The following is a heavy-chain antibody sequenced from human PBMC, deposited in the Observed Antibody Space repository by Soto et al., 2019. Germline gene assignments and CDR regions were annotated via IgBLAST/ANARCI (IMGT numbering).Heavy chain of an antibody. Sequence: GGSLRLSCAASGFTFSNYWMSWVRQAPGKGLEWVDNIKQDGTEKYYVVSVKGRITIARANAKNSLYLQMNSLRAADMDVYSCARDLRNSLFDYWGQGTLVTVSS. J-gene: IGHJ4*02. V-gene: IGHV3-7*03. CDR1: GFTFSNYW. CDR2: IKQDGTEK. D-gene: IGHD2-15*01. CDR3: ARDLRNSLFDY.